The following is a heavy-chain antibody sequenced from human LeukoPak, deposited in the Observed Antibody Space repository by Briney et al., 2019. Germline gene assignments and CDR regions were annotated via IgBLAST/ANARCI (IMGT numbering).Heavy chain of an antibody. Sequence: GGSLRLSCAASGFSFSSYWMSWVRQAPGKGLEWVANIKQDGSEKYYVDSVKGRFTISRDNAKNSLYLQMNSLRAEDTALYYCARRGYGMVRGVMIDYWGQGTLVTVSS. CDR1: GFSFSSYW. V-gene: IGHV3-7*01. J-gene: IGHJ4*02. CDR2: IKQDGSEK. CDR3: ARRGYGMVRGVMIDY. D-gene: IGHD3-10*01.